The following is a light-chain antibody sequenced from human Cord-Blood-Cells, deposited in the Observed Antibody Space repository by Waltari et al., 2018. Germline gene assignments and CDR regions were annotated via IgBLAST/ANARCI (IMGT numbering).Light chain of an antibody. CDR2: AAS. CDR3: QQSYSTLT. Sequence: DIQMTQSPSSLSASVGDRVTITCRASQSISSYLNWYQQKPGKAPKLLIYAASRLQSGVPSRFSGSGAETDFTLTISSLQPEDFATYYCQQSYSTLTFGPGTKVDIK. J-gene: IGKJ3*01. CDR1: QSISSY. V-gene: IGKV1-39*01.